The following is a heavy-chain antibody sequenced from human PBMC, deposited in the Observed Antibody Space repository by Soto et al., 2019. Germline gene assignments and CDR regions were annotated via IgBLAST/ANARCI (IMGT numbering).Heavy chain of an antibody. Sequence: GGSLRLSCAASGFTFSSYAMSWVRQAPGKGLEWVSAISGSGGSTYYADSVKGRFTISRDNSKNTLYLQMNSLRAEDTAVYYCAKGYDRQVSGSVDYWGQGTLVTVSS. CDR1: GFTFSSYA. D-gene: IGHD1-26*01. CDR2: ISGSGGST. J-gene: IGHJ4*02. CDR3: AKGYDRQVSGSVDY. V-gene: IGHV3-23*01.